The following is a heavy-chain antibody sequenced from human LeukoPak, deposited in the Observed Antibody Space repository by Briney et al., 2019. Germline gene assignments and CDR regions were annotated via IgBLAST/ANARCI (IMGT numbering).Heavy chain of an antibody. CDR1: GFTFRDHY. Sequence: GGSLRLSCTASGFTFRDHYMSWIRQAPGKGLEWFSHISSSGNTIYYADSVKGRFTISRDNARNSLYLQMNSLRAEDTAVYYCARDRYYDSSGYSLYWGQGTLVTVSS. J-gene: IGHJ4*02. CDR3: ARDRYYDSSGYSLY. CDR2: ISSSGNTI. D-gene: IGHD3-22*01. V-gene: IGHV3-11*04.